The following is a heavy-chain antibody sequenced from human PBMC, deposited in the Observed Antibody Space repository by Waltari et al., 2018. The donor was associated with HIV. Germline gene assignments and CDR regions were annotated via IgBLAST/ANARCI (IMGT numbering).Heavy chain of an antibody. CDR1: GGTFSSYT. Sequence: QVQLVQSGAEVKKPGSSVTVSCKASGGTFSSYTISWVRQAPGQGLEWMGRIIPILGIANYAQKFQGRVTITADKSTSTAYMELSSLRSEDTAVYYCARDLSYDSSGYYDYWGQGTLVTVSS. V-gene: IGHV1-69*08. D-gene: IGHD3-22*01. J-gene: IGHJ4*02. CDR3: ARDLSYDSSGYYDY. CDR2: IIPILGIA.